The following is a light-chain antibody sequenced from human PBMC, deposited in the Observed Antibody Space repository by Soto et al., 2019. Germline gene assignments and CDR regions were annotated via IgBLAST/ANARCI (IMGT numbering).Light chain of an antibody. V-gene: IGKV3-20*01. J-gene: IGKJ1*01. CDR3: RQYGSAAWT. Sequence: EIVLTQSPGTLSLSPGERATLSCRASPSVSSSYFAWYQQRFGQAPRLLIYGASSRATGIPDRFSGSGSGTDFTLTISRLEPEDFAVYYCRQYGSAAWTFGQGTKVEIK. CDR1: PSVSSSY. CDR2: GAS.